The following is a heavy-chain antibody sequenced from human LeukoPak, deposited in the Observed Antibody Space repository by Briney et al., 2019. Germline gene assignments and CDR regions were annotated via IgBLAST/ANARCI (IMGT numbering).Heavy chain of an antibody. Sequence: GASVKVSCKVSGYTLTELCMHWVRQAPGKGLEWMGCFDPEDGETIYAQKFQGRVTMTEDTSTDTAYMELSSLRSEDTAVYYCATGVDDASDSDAFDIWGQGTMVTVSS. D-gene: IGHD3-22*01. CDR2: FDPEDGET. J-gene: IGHJ3*02. V-gene: IGHV1-24*01. CDR1: GYTLTELC. CDR3: ATGVDDASDSDAFDI.